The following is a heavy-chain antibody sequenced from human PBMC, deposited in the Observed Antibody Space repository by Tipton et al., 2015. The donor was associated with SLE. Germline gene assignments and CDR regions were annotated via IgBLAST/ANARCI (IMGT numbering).Heavy chain of an antibody. Sequence: TLSLTCIVSGGSISSGDYYWGWIRQPPGKGLEWIGGIHHRGSTYYNPSLKSRITISVGTSKNQFSLKLSSVTAADTAIYYCARRQRGYSYAPFDNWGQGTLVPVSS. CDR3: ARRQRGYSYAPFDN. CDR1: GGSISSGDYY. V-gene: IGHV4-39*01. D-gene: IGHD5-18*01. J-gene: IGHJ4*02. CDR2: IHHRGST.